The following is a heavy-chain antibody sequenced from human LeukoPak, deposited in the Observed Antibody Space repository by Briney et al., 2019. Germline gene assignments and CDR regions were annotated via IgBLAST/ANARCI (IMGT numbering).Heavy chain of an antibody. J-gene: IGHJ6*02. CDR2: INSDATIT. V-gene: IGHV3-74*01. Sequence: PGGSLRLSCAASGFTFSNFWMYWVRQAPGKGLVWVSRINSDATITTYADSVKGRFTISRDNAKNTLYLQMNSLRVEGTGLYHCTRDWRYLGMDVWGQGTAVTVSS. CDR3: TRDWRYLGMDV. D-gene: IGHD1-1*01. CDR1: GFTFSNFW.